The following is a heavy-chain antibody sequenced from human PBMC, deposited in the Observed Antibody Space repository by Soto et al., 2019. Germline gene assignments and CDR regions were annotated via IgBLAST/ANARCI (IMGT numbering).Heavy chain of an antibody. CDR2: IYYSGST. CDR3: ARDTDSSGVDY. D-gene: IGHD3-22*01. CDR1: GGSISSGDYY. V-gene: IGHV4-30-4*01. Sequence: QVQLQESGPGLVKPSQTLSLTCTVSGGSISSGDYYWSWIRQPPGKGLEWIGYIYYSGSTYYNPSLKSXXTXSXXTSKNQFSLKLSSVTAADTAVYYCARDTDSSGVDYWGQGTLVTVSS. J-gene: IGHJ4*02.